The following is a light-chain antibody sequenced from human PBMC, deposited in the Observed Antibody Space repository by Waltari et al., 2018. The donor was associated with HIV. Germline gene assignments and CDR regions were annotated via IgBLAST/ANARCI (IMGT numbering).Light chain of an antibody. Sequence: QSALPQPRSVSGSPGQSVTISCTGTSNDVGSYNYVTWYQQHPCKAPKLRIYDVGKLPSVVPDRVSGSKSGNSASLTIAGRQAEDEADYYCCSYAGSLDVFGTGTKVTVL. CDR3: CSYAGSLDV. J-gene: IGLJ1*01. CDR2: DVG. V-gene: IGLV2-11*01. CDR1: SNDVGSYNY.